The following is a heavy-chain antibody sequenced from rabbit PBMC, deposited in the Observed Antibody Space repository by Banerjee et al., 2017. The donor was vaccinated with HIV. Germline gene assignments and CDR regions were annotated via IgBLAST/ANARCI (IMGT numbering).Heavy chain of an antibody. CDR3: ARDQKYSSAWGV. J-gene: IGHJ3*01. V-gene: IGHV1S45*01. CDR1: GIAFSRHY. D-gene: IGHD4-1*01. CDR2: NDVDGRSWT. Sequence: QEQLVESGGGLVKPGASLTLTCTASGIAFSRHYMCWVRQAPGKGLEWIACNDVDGRSWTGYATWAKGRFTISKTSSTTVTLQMTSLTAADTATYFCARDQKYSSAWGVWGQGTLVTVS.